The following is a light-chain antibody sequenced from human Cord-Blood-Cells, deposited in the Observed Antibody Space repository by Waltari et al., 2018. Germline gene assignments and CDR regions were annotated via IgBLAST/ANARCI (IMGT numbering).Light chain of an antibody. CDR3: QVWDSSSDHPV. V-gene: IGLV3-21*04. CDR2: YDS. CDR1: NIGSKS. Sequence: SYVLTQPHSVSVAPGKTARITCGGNNIGSKSVHWYQQKPGQAPVLVIYYDSDRPSGMPERFAGSNSGNTATLTISRVEAGDEADYYCQVWDSSSDHPVFGGGTKLTVL. J-gene: IGLJ2*01.